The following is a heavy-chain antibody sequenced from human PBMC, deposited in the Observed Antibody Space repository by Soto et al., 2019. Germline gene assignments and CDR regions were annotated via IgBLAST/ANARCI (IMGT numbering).Heavy chain of an antibody. CDR1: GFTFSSYA. J-gene: IGHJ3*02. CDR2: ISGSGGST. CDR3: AKDPDYYDSSGYAFDI. Sequence: EVQLLESGGGLVQPGGSLRLSCAASGFTFSSYAMSWVRQAPGKGLEWVSAISGSGGSTYYADSVKGRFTISRDNSKNTLYLQMNSLRAEDTAVYYCAKDPDYYDSSGYAFDIWGQGTMVTVSS. D-gene: IGHD3-22*01. V-gene: IGHV3-23*01.